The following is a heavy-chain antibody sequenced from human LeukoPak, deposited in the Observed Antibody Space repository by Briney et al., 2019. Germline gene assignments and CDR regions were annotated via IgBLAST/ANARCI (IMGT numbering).Heavy chain of an antibody. V-gene: IGHV1-24*01. CDR3: ATVPAVAGQGNFDY. CDR1: GYTLTELS. CDR2: FDPEDGET. Sequence: GASVKVSCKVSGYTLTELSMHWVRQAPGKGLEWMGGFDPEDGETIYAQKFQGRVTMTEDTSTDTAYMELSSLRSEDTAVYYCATVPAVAGQGNFDYWGQGTLVTVSS. D-gene: IGHD6-19*01. J-gene: IGHJ4*02.